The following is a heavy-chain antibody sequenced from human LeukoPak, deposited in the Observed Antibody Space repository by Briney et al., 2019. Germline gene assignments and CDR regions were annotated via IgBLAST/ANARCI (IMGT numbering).Heavy chain of an antibody. CDR3: AREYYYGPGYAFDI. D-gene: IGHD3-10*01. CDR1: GDSISSYY. CDR2: IYYSGNT. J-gene: IGHJ3*02. V-gene: IGHV4-39*07. Sequence: SETLSLTCTVSGDSISSYYWGWIRQPPGKGLEWIGSIYYSGNTYYNASLKSQVSISIDTSKNQFSLRLTSVTAADTAVYYCAREYYYGPGYAFDIWGQGTMVTVSS.